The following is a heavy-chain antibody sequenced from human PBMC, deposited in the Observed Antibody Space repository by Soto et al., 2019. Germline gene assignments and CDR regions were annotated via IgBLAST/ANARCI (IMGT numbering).Heavy chain of an antibody. CDR2: ISAYNGNT. CDR1: GYTFTSYG. V-gene: IGHV1-18*01. CDR3: ARGGRTGDYYYYYGMDV. Sequence: QVQLVQSGAEVKKPGASVKVSCKASGYTFTSYGISWVRQAPGQGLEWMGWISAYNGNTNYAQKLQGRVTMTTDTATSTAYMELRGLRSYDTAVYYCARGGRTGDYYYYYGMDVWGQGTTVTVSS. D-gene: IGHD3-10*01. J-gene: IGHJ6*02.